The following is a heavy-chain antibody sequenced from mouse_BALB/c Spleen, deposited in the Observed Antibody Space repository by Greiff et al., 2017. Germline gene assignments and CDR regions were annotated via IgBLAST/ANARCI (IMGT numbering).Heavy chain of an antibody. Sequence: EVMLVESGGGLVKPGGSLKLSCAASGFTFSSYAMSWVRQTPEKRLEWVASISSGGSTYYPDSVEGRVTISSDNARNILYLQMIRLRSEDTAMYYGVRAGVYAYDYVWDMDVWGAGTTVTVSS. CDR1: GFTFSSYA. CDR3: VRAGVYAYDYVWDMDV. CDR2: ISSGGST. D-gene: IGHD1-1*01. J-gene: IGHJ1*01. V-gene: IGHV5-6-5*01.